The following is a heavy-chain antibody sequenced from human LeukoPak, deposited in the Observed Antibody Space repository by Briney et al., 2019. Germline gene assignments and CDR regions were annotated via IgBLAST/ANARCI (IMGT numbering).Heavy chain of an antibody. CDR2: ISSSSTI. Sequence: GGSLRLSCAASGFTFSGYSMNWVRQAPGKGLEWVSYISSSSTIYYADSVKGRFTISRDNAKNSLYLQMNSLRAEDTAVYYCARYSNSLYYYYYMDVWGKGTTVTVSS. V-gene: IGHV3-48*04. J-gene: IGHJ6*03. D-gene: IGHD4-11*01. CDR1: GFTFSGYS. CDR3: ARYSNSLYYYYYMDV.